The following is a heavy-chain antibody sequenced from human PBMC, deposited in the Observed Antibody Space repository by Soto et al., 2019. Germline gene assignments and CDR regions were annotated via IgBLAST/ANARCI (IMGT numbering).Heavy chain of an antibody. J-gene: IGHJ5*02. CDR1: GGSINNFY. V-gene: IGHV4-59*01. CDR3: ARFPTGP. CDR2: IYYSGKT. Sequence: QVQLQESGPGLVKPSETLSLTCTVSGGSINNFYWTWIQQPPGKGLEWIGYIYYSGKTNYNSSLTSRVTISIDRSKDQFSLELRSVTAADTAVYYCARFPTGPWGQGTLVTVSS.